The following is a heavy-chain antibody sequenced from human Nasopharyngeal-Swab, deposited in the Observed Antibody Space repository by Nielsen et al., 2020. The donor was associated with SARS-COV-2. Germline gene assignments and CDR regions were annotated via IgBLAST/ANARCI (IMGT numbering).Heavy chain of an antibody. D-gene: IGHD3-3*01. CDR3: ARDGVDY. J-gene: IGHJ4*02. V-gene: IGHV3-7*01. CDR2: IKYDGSEK. CDR1: GLTISRYW. Sequence: GESLKISCAVSGLTISRYWMNWVRQAPGKGLEWVANIKYDGSEKKYVESVKGRFTIARDNAKKSLYLQMNALRVEDTAIYYCARDGVDYWGQGTLVTVSS.